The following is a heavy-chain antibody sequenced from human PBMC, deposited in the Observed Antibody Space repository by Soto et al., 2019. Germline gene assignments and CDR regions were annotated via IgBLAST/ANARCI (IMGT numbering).Heavy chain of an antibody. CDR1: GFTYVTYA. D-gene: IGHD3-22*01. J-gene: IGHJ4*02. Sequence: EVQLLESGGALVQPGGSLRLSCEASGFTYVTYAMSWVRQAPGKGLEWVSGISGDAGRTFYADSVKGRFTISRDNSKNTVYLQMNSLRVEDTAVYYCVKDTVVVINGGDLDYWGQGTLVTVSS. V-gene: IGHV3-23*01. CDR3: VKDTVVVINGGDLDY. CDR2: ISGDAGRT.